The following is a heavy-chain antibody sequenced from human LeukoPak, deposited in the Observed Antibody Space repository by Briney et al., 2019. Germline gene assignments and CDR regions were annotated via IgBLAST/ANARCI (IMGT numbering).Heavy chain of an antibody. V-gene: IGHV1-69*04. CDR3: ARDSSTASSGWYGY. Sequence: SVKVSCKVSGYTLTELSMHWVRQAPGQGLEWMGRIIPILGIANYAQKFQGRVTITADKSTSTAYMELSSLRSEDTAVYYCARDSSTASSGWYGYWGQGTLVTVSS. CDR1: GYTLTELS. D-gene: IGHD6-19*01. CDR2: IIPILGIA. J-gene: IGHJ4*02.